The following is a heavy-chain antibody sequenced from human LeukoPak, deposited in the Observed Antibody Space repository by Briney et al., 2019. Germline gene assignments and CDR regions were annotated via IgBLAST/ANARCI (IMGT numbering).Heavy chain of an antibody. Sequence: GALRLSCAASGFTSSTAWMSWVRQAPGTGLEWVATIKPDGSEKFYVDSVKGRFTISRDSAKNSLYLQMNSLRAEDTAVYYCTKDYCGKFCSAVWGQGTTVTVSS. D-gene: IGHD3-9*01. CDR1: GFTSSTAW. V-gene: IGHV3-7*03. CDR2: IKPDGSEK. J-gene: IGHJ6*02. CDR3: TKDYCGKFCSAV.